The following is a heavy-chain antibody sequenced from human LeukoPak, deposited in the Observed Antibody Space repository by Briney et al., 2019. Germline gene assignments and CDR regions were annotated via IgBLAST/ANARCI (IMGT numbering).Heavy chain of an antibody. CDR1: GFSFSSYS. CDR2: ISSTSTYI. V-gene: IGHV3-21*01. D-gene: IGHD6-13*01. Sequence: GGSLRLSCADSGFSFSSYSMNWARQAPGKGLEWVSSISSTSTYIYYADSVKGRFTISRDNSKNSLYLQMNSLRAEDTAVYYCARPYTSSPGDHGMDVWGKGTTVTVSS. J-gene: IGHJ6*04. CDR3: ARPYTSSPGDHGMDV.